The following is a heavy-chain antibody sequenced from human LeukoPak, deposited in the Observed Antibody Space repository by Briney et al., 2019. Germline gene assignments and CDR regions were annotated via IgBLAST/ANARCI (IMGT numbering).Heavy chain of an antibody. V-gene: IGHV4-61*02. CDR2: IYTSGST. D-gene: IGHD3-3*01. CDR1: GGSISSGSYY. Sequence: PSETLSLTCTVSGGSISSGSYYWSWIRQPAGRGLEWIGRIYTSGSTNYNPSLKSRVTMSVDTSKNQFSLKLSSVTAADTAVYYCARDLRVDFWSGPNPFYYYYYYMDVWGKGTTVTVSS. CDR3: ARDLRVDFWSGPNPFYYYYYYMDV. J-gene: IGHJ6*03.